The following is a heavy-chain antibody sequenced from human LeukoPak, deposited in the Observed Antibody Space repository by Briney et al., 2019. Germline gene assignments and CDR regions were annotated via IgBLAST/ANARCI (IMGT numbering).Heavy chain of an antibody. CDR2: IYHSGST. CDR3: ARRGSSGYYYFDY. Sequence: SETLSLTCAVSGGSISSGGYSWSWIRQPPGKGLEWIGYIYHSGSTYYNPSLKSRVTISVDRSKDQFSLKLSSVTAADTAVYYCARRGSSGYYYFDYWGQGTLVTVSS. D-gene: IGHD3-22*01. J-gene: IGHJ4*02. V-gene: IGHV4-30-2*01. CDR1: GGSISSGGYS.